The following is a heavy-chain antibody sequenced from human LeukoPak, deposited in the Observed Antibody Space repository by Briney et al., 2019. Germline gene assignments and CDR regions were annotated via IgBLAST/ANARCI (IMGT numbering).Heavy chain of an antibody. J-gene: IGHJ3*01. D-gene: IGHD2-15*01. CDR2: IKQDGSEK. CDR3: ARVRSESTRYDAFDL. Sequence: GGSLSLSCAASGITFSSYWMTWVRQAPGRGLEWVANIKQDGSEKYYVDSVKGRFTISADNAKNSLYLQMNSLRAEDTGIYYCARVRSESTRYDAFDLWGQGTMVTVSS. V-gene: IGHV3-7*01. CDR1: GITFSSYW.